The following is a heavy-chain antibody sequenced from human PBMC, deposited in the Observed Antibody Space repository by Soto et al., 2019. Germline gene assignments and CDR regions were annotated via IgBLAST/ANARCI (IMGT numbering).Heavy chain of an antibody. CDR2: ISSSGYI. Sequence: SLRLSCAASGFNFNSYTINWVRQAPGKRLEWLSSISSSGYIFSTDSVRGRFTISRDNAKNSVYLQINSLRAEDTAVYYCARHFTVNGDPSRAPYYYYGMDVWGQGTTVTVSS. CDR1: GFNFNSYT. D-gene: IGHD4-17*01. V-gene: IGHV3-21*01. CDR3: ARHFTVNGDPSRAPYYYYGMDV. J-gene: IGHJ6*02.